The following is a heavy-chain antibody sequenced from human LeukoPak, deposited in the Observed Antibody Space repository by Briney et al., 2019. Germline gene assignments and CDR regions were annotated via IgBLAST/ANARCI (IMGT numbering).Heavy chain of an antibody. J-gene: IGHJ4*02. D-gene: IGHD6-19*01. CDR2: INPDGSGT. Sequence: GGSLRLSCAASGFTFSSYWMHWVRQAPGKGLVWVSHINPDGSGTSYADSVRGRFTISRDNAKNTLYLQMNSLRADDTAVYFCARGEIHNTGWYPLDYWGQGALVTVSS. CDR1: GFTFSSYW. CDR3: ARGEIHNTGWYPLDY. V-gene: IGHV3-74*01.